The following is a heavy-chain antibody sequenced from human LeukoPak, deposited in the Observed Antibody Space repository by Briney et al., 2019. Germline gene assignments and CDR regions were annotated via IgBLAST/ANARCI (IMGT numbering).Heavy chain of an antibody. J-gene: IGHJ5*02. CDR1: GGSISSGGYS. V-gene: IGHV4-30-2*01. CDR3: ARNQAAAGIFA. CDR2: IYHSGST. D-gene: IGHD6-13*01. Sequence: SETLSLTCAVSGGSISSGGYSWSWIRQPPGKGLEWIGYIYHSGSTYYNPSLKSRVTISVDRSKNQFSLKLSSVTAADTAVYYCARNQAAAGIFAWGQGTLVTVSS.